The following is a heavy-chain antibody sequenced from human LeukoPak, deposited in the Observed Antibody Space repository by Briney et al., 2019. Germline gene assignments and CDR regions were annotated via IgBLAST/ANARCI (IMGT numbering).Heavy chain of an antibody. V-gene: IGHV1-2*02. CDR1: GYTFTGYY. D-gene: IGHD1-26*01. Sequence: ASVTVSCKASGYTFTGYYMHWVRQAPGQGLEWMGWINPNSGGTNYAQRFQGRVTMTGDTSISTAYMELNRLRSDDTAVYYCARSDSEGATNGYYWGQGTLVTVSS. CDR2: INPNSGGT. CDR3: ARSDSEGATNGYY. J-gene: IGHJ4*02.